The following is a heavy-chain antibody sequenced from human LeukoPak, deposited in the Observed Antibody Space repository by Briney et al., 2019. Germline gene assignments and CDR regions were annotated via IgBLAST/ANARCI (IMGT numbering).Heavy chain of an antibody. Sequence: PSEILSLTCTVSGGSVSSSSYYWSWIRQPPGKGLEWIGYLSYSGSTNYNPSLKSRVSISVDTSKNQFSLKLSSVTAADTAVYYCARYPHCSSTDCYVTWGQGTLVIVPA. V-gene: IGHV4-61*01. CDR1: GGSVSSSSYY. J-gene: IGHJ4*02. D-gene: IGHD2-2*01. CDR3: ARYPHCSSTDCYVT. CDR2: LSYSGST.